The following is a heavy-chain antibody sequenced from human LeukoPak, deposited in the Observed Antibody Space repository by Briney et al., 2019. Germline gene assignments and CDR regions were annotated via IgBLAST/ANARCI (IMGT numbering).Heavy chain of an antibody. V-gene: IGHV4-59*01. CDR3: ARARHYDFWSGYYKGRDAFDI. J-gene: IGHJ3*02. CDR1: GGSISGYY. D-gene: IGHD3-3*01. Sequence: SETLSLTCTVSGGSISGYYWTWMRQPAGKGLEWIGYIYYSGSTNYNPSLKSRVTISVDTSKNQFSLKLSSVTAADTAVYYCARARHYDFWSGYYKGRDAFDIWGQGTMVTVSS. CDR2: IYYSGST.